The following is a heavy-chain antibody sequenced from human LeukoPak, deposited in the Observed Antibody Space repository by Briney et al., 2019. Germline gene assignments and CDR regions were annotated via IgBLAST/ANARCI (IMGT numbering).Heavy chain of an antibody. D-gene: IGHD3-3*01. CDR3: ARLPQPFYHDFLSGYYKDGGYYYHYYIDV. CDR1: GYTFTRYA. Sequence: ASEKVSCKACGYTFTRYAMIWVRQAPGQALEWMGWINTYTVNPTYAQGLAGRDVFYLDTSVSTAYLLTSSLMCEHSAVYYCARLPQPFYHDFLSGYYKDGGYYYHYYIDVGGKETTVTVSS. V-gene: IGHV7-4-1*02. CDR2: INTYTVNP. J-gene: IGHJ6*03.